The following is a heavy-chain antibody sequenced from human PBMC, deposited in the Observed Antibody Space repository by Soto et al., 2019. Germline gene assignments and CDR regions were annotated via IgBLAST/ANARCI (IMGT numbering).Heavy chain of an antibody. CDR3: ASAPVAGSPYYYYYYGMDV. CDR2: ISAYNGNT. J-gene: IGHJ6*02. D-gene: IGHD6-19*01. V-gene: IGHV1-18*01. CDR1: GYTFTSYG. Sequence: ASVKVSCKASGYTFTSYGISWVRQAPGQGLEWMGWISAYNGNTNYAQKLQGRVTMTTDTSTSTAYMELRSLRSDDTAVYYCASAPVAGSPYYYYYYGMDVWGQGTTVTVSS.